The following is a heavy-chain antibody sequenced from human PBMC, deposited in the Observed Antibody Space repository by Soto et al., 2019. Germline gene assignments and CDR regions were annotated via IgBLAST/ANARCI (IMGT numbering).Heavy chain of an antibody. Sequence: GGSLRLSCAASGFTFSSYAMHWVRQAPGKGLEWVAVIFYDGSNNYYADFVKGRFTISRDNSKNTLYLQMNSLRAEDTAVYYCATDEPQTETIVVVVAATRNYWGQGTLVTVSS. CDR1: GFTFSSYA. CDR2: IFYDGSNN. J-gene: IGHJ4*02. CDR3: ATDEPQTETIVVVVAATRNY. V-gene: IGHV3-30-3*01. D-gene: IGHD2-15*01.